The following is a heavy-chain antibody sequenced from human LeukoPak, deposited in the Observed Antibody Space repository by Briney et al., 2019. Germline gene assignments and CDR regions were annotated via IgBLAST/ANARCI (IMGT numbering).Heavy chain of an antibody. Sequence: SETLSLTCAVSGGSISSGGYSWSWIRQPPGKGLEWIGYIYHSGSTYYNPSLKSRVTISVDRSKNQFSLKLSSVTAADTAVYYCARVSRRRVNSSGYRDAFDIWGKGQWSPSLQ. CDR2: IYHSGST. J-gene: IGHJ3*02. V-gene: IGHV4-30-2*01. CDR1: GGSISSGGYS. CDR3: ARVSRRRVNSSGYRDAFDI. D-gene: IGHD3-22*01.